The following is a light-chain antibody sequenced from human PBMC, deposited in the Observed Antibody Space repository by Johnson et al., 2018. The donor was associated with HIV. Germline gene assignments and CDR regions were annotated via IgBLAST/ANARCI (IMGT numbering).Light chain of an antibody. CDR2: DNN. Sequence: QSVLTQPPSVSAAQGQTVNISCSGNVSNIESYFVSWYQQLPGRAPKLLIYDNNKRPSGIPDRFSGSKSGTSATLGITGLQTGDEADYYCGTWDSSLRVGFFGTGTKVTVL. CDR3: GTWDSSLRVGF. CDR1: VSNIESYF. J-gene: IGLJ1*01. V-gene: IGLV1-51*01.